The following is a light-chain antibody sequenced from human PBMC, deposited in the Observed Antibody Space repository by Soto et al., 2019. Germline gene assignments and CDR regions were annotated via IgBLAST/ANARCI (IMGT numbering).Light chain of an antibody. J-gene: IGKJ1*01. Sequence: IVMTQSPATPSVSPGERATLSCRASQSVSSNLAWYQQKPGQAPRLLIYGASTRATGIPARFSGSGSGTEFALTISILQSEDFAVCCCQQYNNWPRTFGQGTKVDIK. V-gene: IGKV3-15*01. CDR2: GAS. CDR3: QQYNNWPRT. CDR1: QSVSSN.